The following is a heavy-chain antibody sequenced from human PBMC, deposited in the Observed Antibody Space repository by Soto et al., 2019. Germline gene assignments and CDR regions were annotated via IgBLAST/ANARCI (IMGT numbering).Heavy chain of an antibody. Sequence: QVQLVESGGGVVQPGRSLRLSCAASGFTFSSYAMHWVRQAPGKGLEWVAVISYDGSNKYYADSVKGRFTISRDNSKNTLYLQMNSLRAEDTAVYYCAREASYSSSSFSYWGQGTLVTVSS. V-gene: IGHV3-30-3*01. D-gene: IGHD6-6*01. CDR1: GFTFSSYA. J-gene: IGHJ4*02. CDR3: AREASYSSSSFSY. CDR2: ISYDGSNK.